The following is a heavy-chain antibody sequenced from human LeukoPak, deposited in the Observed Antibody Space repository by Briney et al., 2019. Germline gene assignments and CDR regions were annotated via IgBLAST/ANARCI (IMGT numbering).Heavy chain of an antibody. V-gene: IGHV4-61*02. D-gene: IGHD4-23*01. CDR3: AREDLKGGDYGGFDY. CDR1: GGSISRGSYY. CDR2: IYNSGST. J-gene: IGHJ4*02. Sequence: SQTLSLTCSVSGGSISRGSYYWNWIRQPAGKGLEWMGRIYNSGSTNYNPSLKSRVTISTDMSKNQFSLKLTSVTAADTAVYYCAREDLKGGDYGGFDYWGQGTLVTVPS.